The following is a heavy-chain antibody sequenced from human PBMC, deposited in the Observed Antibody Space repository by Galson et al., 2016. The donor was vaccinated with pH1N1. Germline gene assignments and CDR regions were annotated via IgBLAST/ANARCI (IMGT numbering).Heavy chain of an antibody. J-gene: IGHJ2*01. V-gene: IGHV3-7*01. Sequence: SLRLSCAASGFIFSDYWMHWVRQAPGKGLEWVANIRQDGSEKYYVDSVKGRFTISRDNAKNSLYLQMNSLRAGDTAVYYCARRYFDLWGRGTLVTVSS. CDR1: GFIFSDYW. CDR3: ARRYFDL. CDR2: IRQDGSEK.